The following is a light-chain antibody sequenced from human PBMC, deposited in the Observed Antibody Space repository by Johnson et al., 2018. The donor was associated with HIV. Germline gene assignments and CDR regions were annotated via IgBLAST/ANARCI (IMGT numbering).Light chain of an antibody. CDR1: SSNIGNNY. V-gene: IGLV1-51*02. J-gene: IGLJ1*01. Sequence: QSVLTQPPSVSAAPGQKVTISCSGSSSNIGNNYVSWYQQLPGTAPKLLIYENNKRPSGIPDRFSGSKSGTSATLGITGLQTGDEADYYCGTWDSSLIHYVLGNGTKVTGL. CDR2: ENN. CDR3: GTWDSSLIHYV.